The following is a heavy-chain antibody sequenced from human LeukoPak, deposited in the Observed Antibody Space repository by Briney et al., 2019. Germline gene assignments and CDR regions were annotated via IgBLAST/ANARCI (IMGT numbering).Heavy chain of an antibody. CDR3: ATRLGGSLLCFGY. Sequence: ASVKVFCKVSGYTLTELSMHWVRQAPGKGLEWMGGFDPEDGETIYAQKFQGRVTMTEDTSTDTAYMDLTSLRSEDTAVYYCATRLGGSLLCFGYWGQGTLVTVSS. CDR2: FDPEDGET. J-gene: IGHJ4*02. D-gene: IGHD3-10*02. V-gene: IGHV1-24*01. CDR1: GYTLTELS.